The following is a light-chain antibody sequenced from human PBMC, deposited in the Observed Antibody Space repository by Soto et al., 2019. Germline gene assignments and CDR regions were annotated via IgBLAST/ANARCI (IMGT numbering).Light chain of an antibody. V-gene: IGKV1-5*01. CDR3: QQYNSYWT. CDR1: QSISSW. Sequence: DIQLTQSPSTLSASVGDRVTITCRASQSISSWLAWYQQKPGKAPKLLIYAASSLQSGVPSRFSGSGSGTEFSLTISSLQPDDFATYYCQQYNSYWTFGQGIKVDIK. J-gene: IGKJ1*01. CDR2: AAS.